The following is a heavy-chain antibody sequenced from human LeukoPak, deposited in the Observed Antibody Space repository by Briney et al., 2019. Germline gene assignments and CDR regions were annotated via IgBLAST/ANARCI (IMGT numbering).Heavy chain of an antibody. D-gene: IGHD6-19*01. CDR2: ISLGGGAT. Sequence: PGGSLRLSCAASGFTFRDYHMNWIRQAPGKGLEWVSYISLGGGATYFADSVEGRLTISRDNTKTSVFLQMNSLTAEDTAVYYCAGGLDIAVAGPGGYFDYWGQGTLVTVSP. V-gene: IGHV3-11*01. CDR1: GFTFRDYH. CDR3: AGGLDIAVAGPGGYFDY. J-gene: IGHJ4*02.